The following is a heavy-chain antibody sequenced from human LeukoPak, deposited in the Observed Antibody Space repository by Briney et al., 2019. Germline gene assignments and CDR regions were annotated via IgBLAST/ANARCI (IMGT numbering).Heavy chain of an antibody. Sequence: PGGSLRLSCAASGFTFSSYAMHWVRQAPGKGLEYFSAISSNGGSTYYANSVKGRFTISRDNSKNTLYLQMGSLRAEDMAVYYCARGQRGSGFDYWGQGTLVTVSS. CDR3: ARGQRGSGFDY. CDR2: ISSNGGST. J-gene: IGHJ4*02. CDR1: GFTFSSYA. D-gene: IGHD3-10*01. V-gene: IGHV3-64*01.